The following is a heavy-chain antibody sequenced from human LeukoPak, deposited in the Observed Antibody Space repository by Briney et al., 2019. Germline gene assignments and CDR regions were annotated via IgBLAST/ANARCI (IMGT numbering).Heavy chain of an antibody. V-gene: IGHV4-59*01. CDR1: GGSISGYY. D-gene: IGHD3-16*01. CDR3: ARDAGPYYYAAGLDS. J-gene: IGHJ4*02. Sequence: SETLSLTCTVSGGSISGYYWNWIRQPPGKGLEWIGYIYYNGVTKYNPSLKSRVTISIDTSKNQFYLRLSSVTAADTAIYYCARDAGPYYYAAGLDSWGQGTPIAVSS. CDR2: IYYNGVT.